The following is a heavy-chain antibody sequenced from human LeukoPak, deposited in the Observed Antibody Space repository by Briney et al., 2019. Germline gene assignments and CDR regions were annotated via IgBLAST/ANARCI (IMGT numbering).Heavy chain of an antibody. V-gene: IGHV1-18*01. Sequence: ASVKVSCKASGYTFTSYGISWVRQAPGQGLEWMGWISAYNGNTNYAQKLQGRVTMTTDTSTSTAYMELRSLRSDDTAVYYCARTMVAATPDPYYYYGMDVWGQGTTVTVSS. J-gene: IGHJ6*02. CDR1: GYTFTSYG. CDR3: ARTMVAATPDPYYYYGMDV. D-gene: IGHD2-15*01. CDR2: ISAYNGNT.